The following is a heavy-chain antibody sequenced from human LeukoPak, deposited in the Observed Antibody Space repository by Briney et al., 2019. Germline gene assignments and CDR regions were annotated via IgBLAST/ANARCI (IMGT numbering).Heavy chain of an antibody. V-gene: IGHV3-7*03. CDR1: GFMFSNYW. Sequence: GGSLRLSCAASGFMFSNYWMNWVRQAPGKGLEWVANIYRDGGKKNYVDSVKGRFTISRDNAIDSLYLQMNNLRAEDTAVYYCACTNTFDVWGKGATVTVFS. CDR2: IYRDGGKK. D-gene: IGHD2/OR15-2a*01. J-gene: IGHJ6*04. CDR3: ACTNTFDV.